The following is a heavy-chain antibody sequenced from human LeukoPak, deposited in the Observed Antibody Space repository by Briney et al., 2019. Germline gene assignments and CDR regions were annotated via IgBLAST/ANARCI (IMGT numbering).Heavy chain of an antibody. CDR1: GFTFSSYA. CDR2: ISFDGSNK. D-gene: IGHD6-13*01. J-gene: IGHJ4*02. Sequence: PGRSLRLSCAASGFTFSSYAMHWVRQAPDKGLEWVAVISFDGSNKYYADSVKGRFTISRDNSKNTVYLQMNSLRAEDTAVYYCARDHQPQMVLDYWGQGTLVTVSS. V-gene: IGHV3-30-3*01. CDR3: ARDHQPQMVLDY.